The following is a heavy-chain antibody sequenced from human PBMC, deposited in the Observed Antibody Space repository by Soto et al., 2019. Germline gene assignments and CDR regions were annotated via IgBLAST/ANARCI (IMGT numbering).Heavy chain of an antibody. J-gene: IGHJ6*02. Sequence: QVQLQESGPGLVKPSETLSLTCTVSGASVSSGSHYWTWIRQPPGKGLEWIGYISSSGGTNYTPSLKSRDTISLDTSKNQFSLILSSVTAADTAVYYCARELGKRGMDVWGQGTTVTVSS. CDR3: ARELGKRGMDV. CDR2: ISSSGGT. V-gene: IGHV4-61*01. D-gene: IGHD7-27*01. CDR1: GASVSSGSHY.